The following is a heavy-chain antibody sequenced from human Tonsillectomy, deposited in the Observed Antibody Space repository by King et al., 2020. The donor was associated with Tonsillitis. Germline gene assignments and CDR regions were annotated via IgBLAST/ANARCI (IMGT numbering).Heavy chain of an antibody. V-gene: IGHV3-7*03. CDR3: ASSYYWSFDL. Sequence: VQLVESGGGLVQPGGSLRVSCAASGFTFSSYWMSWVRQAPGKGLEWVANIKQEGSEKYYEDIVKGRFTITRDNAKNSLYMQMNSLRAEDTAVYYCASSYYWSFDLWVQGILVTVTS. D-gene: IGHD3-22*01. J-gene: IGHJ4*02. CDR2: IKQEGSEK. CDR1: GFTFSSYW.